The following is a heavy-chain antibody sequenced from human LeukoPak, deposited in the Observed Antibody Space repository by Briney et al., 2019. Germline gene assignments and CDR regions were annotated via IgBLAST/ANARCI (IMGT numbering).Heavy chain of an antibody. V-gene: IGHV4-59*01. Sequence: SETLSLTCTVSGGSISGYYWSWIRQPPGKGLEWIGYIYYRGSTNYNPSLKSRVTISVDTSENQFSLKLSSVTAADTAMYYCARADYDSSAYYYNFDYWGQGTLVTVSS. J-gene: IGHJ4*02. CDR3: ARADYDSSAYYYNFDY. CDR2: IYYRGST. CDR1: GGSISGYY. D-gene: IGHD3-22*01.